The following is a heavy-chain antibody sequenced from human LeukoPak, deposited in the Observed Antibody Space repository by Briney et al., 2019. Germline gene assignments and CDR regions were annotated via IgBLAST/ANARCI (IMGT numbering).Heavy chain of an antibody. J-gene: IGHJ4*02. CDR3: AKKWELDY. D-gene: IGHD1-26*01. Sequence: GGSLRPSCAASGFTFSSYAMSWVRQAPGKGQEWVSAISGSGGSTYYADSVKGRFTTTRDNSKNTLSLQMNSLRAEDTAVYYGAKKWELDYWGQGTLVTVSS. CDR1: GFTFSSYA. CDR2: ISGSGGST. V-gene: IGHV3-23*01.